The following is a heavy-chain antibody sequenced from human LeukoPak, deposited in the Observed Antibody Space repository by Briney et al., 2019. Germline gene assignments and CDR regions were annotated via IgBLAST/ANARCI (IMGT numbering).Heavy chain of an antibody. J-gene: IGHJ4*02. CDR3: ARNSVVGAVDY. CDR2: IYYSGST. D-gene: IGHD1-26*01. Sequence: KPSETLSLTCTVSGGSISSGGYYWSWIRQHPGKGLEWIGYIYYSGSTYYNPSLKSRVTISVDTSKNQFSLKLSSVTAADTAVYYCARNSVVGAVDYWGQGTLVTVSS. CDR1: GGSISSGGYY. V-gene: IGHV4-31*03.